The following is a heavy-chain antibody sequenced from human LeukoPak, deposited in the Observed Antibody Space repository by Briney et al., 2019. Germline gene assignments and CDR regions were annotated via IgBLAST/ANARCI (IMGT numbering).Heavy chain of an antibody. J-gene: IGHJ5*02. Sequence: GGSLRLSCAASGFTFSNYGIHWVRQAPGKGLEWVSHISGSGGSTYYADSVKGRFTISRDNSKNTLYLQMNSLRAEDTAIYYCAKEKAYYYGSGDRNWFDPWGQGTLVTVSS. CDR1: GFTFSNYG. V-gene: IGHV3-23*01. CDR3: AKEKAYYYGSGDRNWFDP. D-gene: IGHD3-10*01. CDR2: ISGSGGST.